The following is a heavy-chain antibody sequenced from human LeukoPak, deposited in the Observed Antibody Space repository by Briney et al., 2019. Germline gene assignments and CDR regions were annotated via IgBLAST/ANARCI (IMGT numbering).Heavy chain of an antibody. Sequence: ASVKVSCKASGYTFTGYYMHWVRQAPGQGLEWMGWINPNSGGTNYAQKFQGRVTMTRDTSISTAYMELSRLRSDDTAVYYCARDAVHSTGTPTNWGQGTLDTVSS. V-gene: IGHV1-2*02. CDR2: INPNSGGT. D-gene: IGHD1-1*01. CDR3: ARDAVHSTGTPTN. J-gene: IGHJ4*02. CDR1: GYTFTGYY.